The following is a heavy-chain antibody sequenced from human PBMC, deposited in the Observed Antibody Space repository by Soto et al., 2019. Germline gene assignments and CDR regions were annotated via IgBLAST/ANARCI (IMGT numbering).Heavy chain of an antibody. CDR2: ISYDGSNK. J-gene: IGHJ4*02. CDR3: ARDGLVEMATLESFYYFDY. V-gene: IGHV3-30-3*01. Sequence: GGSLRLSCAASGFTFSSYAMHWVRQAPGKGLEWVAVISYDGSNKYYADSVKGRFTISRDNSKNTLYLQMNSLRAEDTAVYYFARDGLVEMATLESFYYFDYWGQGTLVTVS. CDR1: GFTFSSYA. D-gene: IGHD5-12*01.